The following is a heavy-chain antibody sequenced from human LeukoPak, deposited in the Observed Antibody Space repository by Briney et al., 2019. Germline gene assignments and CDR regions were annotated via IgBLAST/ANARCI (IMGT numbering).Heavy chain of an antibody. D-gene: IGHD6-13*01. V-gene: IGHV5-51*01. CDR3: ARYEARIAAAGGAFDI. CDR1: GYSFTSYW. Sequence: GESLKISCKGSGYSFTSYWIGWVRQMPGKGLEWMGIIYPGDSDTRYSPSFQGQVTISANKSISTAYLQWSSLKASDTAMYYCARYEARIAAAGGAFDIWGQGTMVTVSS. CDR2: IYPGDSDT. J-gene: IGHJ3*02.